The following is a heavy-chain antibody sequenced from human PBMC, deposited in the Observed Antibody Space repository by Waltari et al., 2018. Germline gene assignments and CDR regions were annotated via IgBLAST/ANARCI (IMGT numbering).Heavy chain of an antibody. Sequence: QVQLQESGPGLAKSSETLSLTCDVSGYSMRSGYYWGWIRQPPRKGLEWIASIYQSGGSYYNPSLRSRVTISVDTSRNQFSLEMTSVTATDTATYYCVAAKEYYYDGSGDDAFETWGQGTLVTVSS. V-gene: IGHV4-38-2*01. D-gene: IGHD3-22*01. CDR2: IYQSGGS. J-gene: IGHJ3*02. CDR3: VAAKEYYYDGSGDDAFET. CDR1: GYSMRSGYY.